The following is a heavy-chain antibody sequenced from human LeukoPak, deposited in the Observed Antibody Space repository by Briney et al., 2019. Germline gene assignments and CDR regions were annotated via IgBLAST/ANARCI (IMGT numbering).Heavy chain of an antibody. D-gene: IGHD3-22*01. Sequence: GRSLRLSCAASGFTFSSYAMHWVRQAPGKGLEWVAVISYDGSNKYYADSVKGRFTISRDNSKNTLYLQMNSLRAEDTAVYYCARGGASSGYYYSSWFDPWGQGTLVTVSS. CDR2: ISYDGSNK. J-gene: IGHJ5*02. V-gene: IGHV3-30*01. CDR3: ARGGASSGYYYSSWFDP. CDR1: GFTFSSYA.